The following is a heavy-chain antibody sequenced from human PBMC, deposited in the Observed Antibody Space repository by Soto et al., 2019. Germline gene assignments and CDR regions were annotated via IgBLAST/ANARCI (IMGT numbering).Heavy chain of an antibody. D-gene: IGHD6-13*01. CDR2: IDPSDSYT. CDR3: ARYLPTAADFDY. J-gene: IGHJ4*02. Sequence: GESLKISCQGSGYSFTSYWISWVRQMPGKGLEWMGRIDPSDSYTNYSPPFQGHVTISADKSISTAYLQWSSLKASDTAMYYCARYLPTAADFDYWGQGTLVTVSS. CDR1: GYSFTSYW. V-gene: IGHV5-10-1*01.